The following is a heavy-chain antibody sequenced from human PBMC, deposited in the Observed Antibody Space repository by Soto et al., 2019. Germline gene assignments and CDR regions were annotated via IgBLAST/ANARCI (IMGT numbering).Heavy chain of an antibody. CDR1: GGSISSGDYY. CDR3: ARVLRPGYSSSLGAGKDY. V-gene: IGHV4-30-4*01. CDR2: IYYSGST. J-gene: IGHJ4*02. D-gene: IGHD6-13*01. Sequence: ASETLSLTCTVSGGSISSGDYYWSWIRQPPGKGLEWIGYIYYSGSTYYNPSLKSRVTISVDTSKNQFSLKLSSVTAADTAVYYCARVLRPGYSSSLGAGKDYWGQGTLVTVSS.